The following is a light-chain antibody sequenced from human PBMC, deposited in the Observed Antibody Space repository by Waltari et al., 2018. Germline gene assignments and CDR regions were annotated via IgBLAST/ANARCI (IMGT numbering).Light chain of an antibody. CDR1: RSDIGTYHY. Sequence: QSALPQPASVSGSPGQSIPISCPGTRSDIGTYHYLSWYQQYPGKAPKLMIYDVNKRPSGVSDRFSGSKSGNTASLTISGLQAEDEADYYCCSYTRSSTYVFGTGTQVTVL. CDR2: DVN. CDR3: CSYTRSSTYV. J-gene: IGLJ1*01. V-gene: IGLV2-14*01.